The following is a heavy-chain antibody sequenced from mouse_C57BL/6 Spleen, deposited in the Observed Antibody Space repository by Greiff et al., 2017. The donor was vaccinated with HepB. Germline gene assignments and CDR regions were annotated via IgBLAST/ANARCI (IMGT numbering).Heavy chain of an antibody. CDR2: IYPGGGYT. Sequence: VQLQQSGAELVRPGPSVKMSCKASGYTFTNYWIGWAKQRPGHVLEWIGDIYPGGGYTNYNEKFKGKATLTADKSSSTAYMQFSSLTSEDSAIYYCARGDGYDYAMDYWGQGTSVTVSS. CDR3: ARGDGYDYAMDY. D-gene: IGHD2-3*01. CDR1: GYTFTNYW. J-gene: IGHJ4*01. V-gene: IGHV1-63*01.